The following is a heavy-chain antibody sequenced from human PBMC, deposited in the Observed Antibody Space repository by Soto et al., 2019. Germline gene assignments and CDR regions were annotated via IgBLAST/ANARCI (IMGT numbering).Heavy chain of an antibody. CDR3: ARVWAGFWSGQTTNWFDP. J-gene: IGHJ5*02. Sequence: ASVKVSCKASGGTFSSYAISWVRQAPGQGLEWMGWINVYNGNTKYAQKLQGRVTMTTDTSTSTAYMELRSLISDDTAVYYCARVWAGFWSGQTTNWFDPWGQGTLVTVSS. CDR2: INVYNGNT. V-gene: IGHV1-18*01. D-gene: IGHD3-3*01. CDR1: GGTFSSYA.